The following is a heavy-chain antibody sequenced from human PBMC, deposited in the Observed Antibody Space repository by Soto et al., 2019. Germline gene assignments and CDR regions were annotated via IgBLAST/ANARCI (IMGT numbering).Heavy chain of an antibody. D-gene: IGHD3-22*01. CDR2: ISSSSSYT. CDR1: GFTFSDYY. V-gene: IGHV3-11*06. Sequence: PGGSLRLSCAASGFTFSDYYMSWIRQAPGKGLEWVSYISSSSSYTNYADSVKGRFTISRDNAKNSLYLQMNSLRAEDTAVYYCASGGHSSGYLYFDYWGQGTLVTVSS. J-gene: IGHJ4*02. CDR3: ASGGHSSGYLYFDY.